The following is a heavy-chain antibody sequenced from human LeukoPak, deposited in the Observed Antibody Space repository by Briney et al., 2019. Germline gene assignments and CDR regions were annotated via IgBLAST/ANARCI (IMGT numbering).Heavy chain of an antibody. CDR2: ISAYNGNT. D-gene: IGHD3-16*02. CDR1: GYTFTSYG. J-gene: IGHJ5*02. Sequence: ASVKVSCKASGYTFTSYGISWVRQAPGQGLEWMGWISAYNGNTNYAQKLQGRVTTTTDTSTSTAYMELRSLRSDDTAVYYCAREADYVWGSYRPNWFDPWGQGTLVTVSS. V-gene: IGHV1-18*01. CDR3: AREADYVWGSYRPNWFDP.